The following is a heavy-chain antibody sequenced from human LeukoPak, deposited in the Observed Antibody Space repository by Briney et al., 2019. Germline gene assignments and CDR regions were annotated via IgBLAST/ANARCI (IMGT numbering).Heavy chain of an antibody. J-gene: IGHJ4*02. D-gene: IGHD4-11*01. CDR3: ARARFATVTPGSIDY. CDR2: ISAYNGNT. Sequence: ASVKVPCKASGYTFTSYGISWVRQAPGQGLEWMGWISAYNGNTNYAQKLQGRVTMTTDTSTSTAYMELRSLRSDDTAVYYCARARFATVTPGSIDYWGQGTLVTVSS. V-gene: IGHV1-18*01. CDR1: GYTFTSYG.